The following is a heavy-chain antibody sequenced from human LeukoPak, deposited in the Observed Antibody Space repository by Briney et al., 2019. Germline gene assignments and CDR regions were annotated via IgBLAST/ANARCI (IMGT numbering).Heavy chain of an antibody. CDR2: IYHSGRT. V-gene: IGHV4-38-2*01. CDR1: GYSISSGYY. J-gene: IGHJ4*02. Sequence: SETLSLTCGVSGYSISSGYYWGWIRQPPGKGLEWIGSIYHSGRTYHNPSLKSRVTISIDTSKNQFSLKLTSVTAADTAVYYCARRDSSGWFMFDYWGQGTLVTVSS. D-gene: IGHD6-19*01. CDR3: ARRDSSGWFMFDY.